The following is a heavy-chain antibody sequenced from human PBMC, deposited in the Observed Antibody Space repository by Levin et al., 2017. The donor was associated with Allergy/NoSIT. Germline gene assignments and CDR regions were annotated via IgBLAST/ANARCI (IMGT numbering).Heavy chain of an antibody. D-gene: IGHD4-17*01. CDR2: IYYSGST. Sequence: SETLSLTCTVSGGSISSDYWSWIRQPPGKGLEWIGYIYYSGSTYYNPSLKSRVTISADTSKNQFSLRLSSLTAADTAVYYCARDRRVTTMTIGGYYHYVIDVWGQGTPVTVSS. J-gene: IGHJ6*02. CDR3: ARDRRVTTMTIGGYYHYVIDV. CDR1: GGSISSDY. V-gene: IGHV4-59*01.